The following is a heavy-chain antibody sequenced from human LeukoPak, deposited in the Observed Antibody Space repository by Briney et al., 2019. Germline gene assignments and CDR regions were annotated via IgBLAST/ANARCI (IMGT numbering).Heavy chain of an antibody. Sequence: ASVKVSCKASGYTFTSYYMHWVRQAPGQGLQWMGWINPKSGATNYAQSFQGRVALTTDTSISTAFMELSNLRPDDTAIYFCARSVTYNWFDPWGQGTRVTVSS. CDR2: INPKSGAT. CDR3: ARSVTYNWFDP. CDR1: GYTFTSYY. V-gene: IGHV1-2*02. D-gene: IGHD2-21*02. J-gene: IGHJ5*02.